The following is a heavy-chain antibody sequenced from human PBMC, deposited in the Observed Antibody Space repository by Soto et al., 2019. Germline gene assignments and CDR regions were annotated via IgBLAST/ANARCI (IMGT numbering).Heavy chain of an antibody. CDR1: SGSVSNNSYY. J-gene: IGHJ4*02. D-gene: IGHD3-10*01. CDR2: DYYGGGD. V-gene: IGHV4-39*02. CDR3: ARRPLVRGIIPYYFDS. Sequence: QLQLLESGPGLVKPSETLSLTCTVSSGSVSNNSYYWGWIRQPPRKRLEWIGSDYYGGGDYYNPYHTIRINIPVDTSMNHFALRLSSVTAANTAIYYCARRPLVRGIIPYYFDSWGQGTLVTVSS.